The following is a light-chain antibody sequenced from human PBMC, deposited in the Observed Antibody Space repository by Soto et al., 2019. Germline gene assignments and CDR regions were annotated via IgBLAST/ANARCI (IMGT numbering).Light chain of an antibody. Sequence: QSALTQPASVSGSPGQSITISCTGTSSDVGGYNYVSWYQQHPGKAPKLMIYDVSNRPSGVSNRFSGSKSGNTASLTISGLQAEDEADYYCSSYTSPGTVFGGGTKLTVL. CDR1: SSDVGGYNY. V-gene: IGLV2-14*01. CDR2: DVS. CDR3: SSYTSPGTV. J-gene: IGLJ3*02.